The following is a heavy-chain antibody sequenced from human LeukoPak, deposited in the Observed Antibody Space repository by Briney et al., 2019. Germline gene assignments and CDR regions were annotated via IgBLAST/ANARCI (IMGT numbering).Heavy chain of an antibody. CDR2: IYSGGST. J-gene: IGHJ4*02. Sequence: GGSLRLSCAASGFTVSSNYMSWVRPAPGKGLGWVSVIYSGGSTYYADSVKGRFTISRHISQNTLYLQMNSLRAEDTAVYYCARVRLGSGWSLFDFWGQGTLVTVSS. V-gene: IGHV3-53*04. D-gene: IGHD6-19*01. CDR1: GFTVSSNY. CDR3: ARVRLGSGWSLFDF.